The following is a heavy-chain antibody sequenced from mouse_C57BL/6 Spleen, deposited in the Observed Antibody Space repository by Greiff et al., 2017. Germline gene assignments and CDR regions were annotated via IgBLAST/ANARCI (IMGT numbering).Heavy chain of an antibody. J-gene: IGHJ2*01. Sequence: EVQLQQSGPELVKPGASVKISCKASGYTFTDYYMNWVKQSHGKSLEWIGDINPNNGGTSYNQKFKGKATLTVDKSSSTAYMELRSLTSEDSAVYYCARLRHVFDYWGQGTTLTVSS. CDR3: ARLRHVFDY. V-gene: IGHV1-26*01. D-gene: IGHD2-12*01. CDR1: GYTFTDYY. CDR2: INPNNGGT.